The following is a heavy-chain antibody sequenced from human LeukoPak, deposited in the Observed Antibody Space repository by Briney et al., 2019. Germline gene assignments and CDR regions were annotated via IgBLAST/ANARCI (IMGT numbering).Heavy chain of an antibody. V-gene: IGHV1-69*04. Sequence: GASVKVSCKASGGTFSSYAISWVRQAPGQGLEWMGRIIPILGIANYAQKFQGRVTITADKSTSTAYMELSSLRSEDTAVYYCARDRVKGVGELFAPCDYWGQGTLVTVSS. D-gene: IGHD3-10*01. CDR3: ARDRVKGVGELFAPCDY. J-gene: IGHJ4*02. CDR2: IIPILGIA. CDR1: GGTFSSYA.